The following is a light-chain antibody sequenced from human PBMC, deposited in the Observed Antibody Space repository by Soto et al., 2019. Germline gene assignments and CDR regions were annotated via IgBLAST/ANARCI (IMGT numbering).Light chain of an antibody. Sequence: QSALTQPPSVSGSPGQSVTISCTGTSSDVGSYNRVSWYQQPPGTAPKLMIYEVSNRPSGVPDRFSGSKSGNTASLIISGLQAEDEADYYCSLYTSSSTWVVGGGTKLTVL. J-gene: IGLJ3*02. V-gene: IGLV2-18*01. CDR3: SLYTSSSTWV. CDR1: SSDVGSYNR. CDR2: EVS.